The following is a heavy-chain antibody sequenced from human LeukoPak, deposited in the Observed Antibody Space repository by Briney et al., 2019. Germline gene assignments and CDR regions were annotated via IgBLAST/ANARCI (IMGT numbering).Heavy chain of an antibody. V-gene: IGHV4-34*01. CDR2: VNHSGST. J-gene: IGHJ6*02. Sequence: SETLSLTCAVYGGSFSGYYWSWIRQPPGKGLEWIGEVNHSGSTNYNPSLKSRVTISVDTSKNQFSLKLSSATAADTAVYYCARGVLCSSTSCYPHYYYGMDVWGQGTTVTVSS. CDR1: GGSFSGYY. D-gene: IGHD2-2*01. CDR3: ARGVLCSSTSCYPHYYYGMDV.